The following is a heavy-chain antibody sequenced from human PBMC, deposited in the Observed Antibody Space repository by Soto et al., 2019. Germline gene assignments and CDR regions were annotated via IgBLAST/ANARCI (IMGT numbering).Heavy chain of an antibody. CDR1: GYIFTSYY. Sequence: QVELVQSGAEVKKPGASVKVSCTASGYIFTSYYLHWVRQAPGQGLEWMGWINTFDGSRMLAQSLQGRVSLTRDTSTSTVYMELSVLRSDDTAVYYCTIGDPVETSPVDIWGQGTLVTVSS. D-gene: IGHD1-1*01. J-gene: IGHJ4*02. CDR3: TIGDPVETSPVDI. CDR2: INTFDGSR. V-gene: IGHV1-46*03.